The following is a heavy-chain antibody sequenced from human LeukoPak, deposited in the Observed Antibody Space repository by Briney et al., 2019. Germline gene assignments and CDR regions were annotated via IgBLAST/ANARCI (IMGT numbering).Heavy chain of an antibody. D-gene: IGHD3-10*01. CDR3: ARGPTRSMVRGVMRGPFDY. Sequence: IPSETLSLTCAVYGGSFSGYYWSWIRQPPGKGLEWIGEINHSGSTNYNPSLESRVTISVDTSKNQFSLKLSSVTAADTAVYYCARGPTRSMVRGVMRGPFDYWGQGTLVTVSS. CDR2: INHSGST. V-gene: IGHV4-34*01. J-gene: IGHJ4*02. CDR1: GGSFSGYY.